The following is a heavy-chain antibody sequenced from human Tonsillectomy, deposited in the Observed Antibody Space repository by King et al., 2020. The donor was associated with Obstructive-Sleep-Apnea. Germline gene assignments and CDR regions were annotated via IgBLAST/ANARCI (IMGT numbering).Heavy chain of an antibody. V-gene: IGHV3-7*01. CDR1: GFTFRSYW. CDR2: IKLDGSEK. Sequence: EQLVQSGGGLVQPGGSLRLSCAASGFTFRSYWMGWVRQAPGKGLEWVANIKLDGSEKYYVDSVKGRFTISRDNAKNSLYLQMNSLRAEDTALYYCAREGNGGNWNAFDIWGQGTMVTVSS. D-gene: IGHD1-1*01. J-gene: IGHJ3*02. CDR3: AREGNGGNWNAFDI.